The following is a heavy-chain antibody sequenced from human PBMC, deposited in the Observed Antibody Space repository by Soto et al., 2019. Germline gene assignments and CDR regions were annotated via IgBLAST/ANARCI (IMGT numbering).Heavy chain of an antibody. V-gene: IGHV4-59*11. CDR2: TYFRESA. CDR1: VVSITSHY. CDR3: ARDLRSRGWFDP. J-gene: IGHJ5*02. Sequence: VQLQESGPGLVNPSKTLSLTCDVPVVSITSHYWNWFRQSPGMGLEWIGSTYFRESANYNPSLKSRVTISLDTSKDQLSLNLSAVTAADSAVYYCARDLRSRGWFDPWGPGTLVTVTS.